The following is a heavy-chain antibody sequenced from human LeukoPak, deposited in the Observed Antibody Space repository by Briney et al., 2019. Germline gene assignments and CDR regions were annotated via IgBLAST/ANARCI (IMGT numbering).Heavy chain of an antibody. CDR3: AREELRGEYYFDY. D-gene: IGHD1-26*01. V-gene: IGHV4-59*01. CDR2: IYYSGST. J-gene: IGHJ4*02. Sequence: SETLSLTRTVSGGSISSYYWSWIRQPPGKGLEWIGYIYYSGSTNYNPSLKSRVTISVDTSKNQFSLKLSSVTAADTAVYYCAREELRGEYYFDYWGQGTLVTVSS. CDR1: GGSISSYY.